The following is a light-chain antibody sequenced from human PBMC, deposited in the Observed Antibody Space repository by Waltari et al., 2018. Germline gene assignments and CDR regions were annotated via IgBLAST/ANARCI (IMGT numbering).Light chain of an antibody. CDR1: QSIYIW. J-gene: IGKJ2*01. Sequence: DIQMTQSPSTLSASVGDRVTIHCRASQSIYIWLAWYQQKPGKAPNVLIYQASSLQNGVPSRFSGSGSGTEFTLTISSLQPDDFATYYCQQYNYYPYTFGQGTRLEIK. V-gene: IGKV1-5*03. CDR3: QQYNYYPYT. CDR2: QAS.